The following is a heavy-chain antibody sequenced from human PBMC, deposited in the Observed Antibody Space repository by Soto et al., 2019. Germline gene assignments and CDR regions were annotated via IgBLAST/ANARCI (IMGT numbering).Heavy chain of an antibody. CDR1: GFTFSSYW. D-gene: IGHD3-10*01. CDR2: ISNDGSST. V-gene: IGHV3-74*01. J-gene: IGHJ6*02. CDR3: TRSDSYVSGSDSYYYGMDV. Sequence: EVQLVESGGGLVQPGGSLRLSCAASGFTFSSYWMHWVRQAPGKGLVWVSRISNDGSSTSYADSVKGRFTISRDNAKNTLYLQMNSMRAEDTAVYYCTRSDSYVSGSDSYYYGMDVWGQGTTVTVSS.